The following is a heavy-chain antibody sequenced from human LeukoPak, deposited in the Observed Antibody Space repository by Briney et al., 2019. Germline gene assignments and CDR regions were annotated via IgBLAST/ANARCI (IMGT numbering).Heavy chain of an antibody. J-gene: IGHJ3*02. CDR2: IYYSGST. Sequence: PETLSLTCTVSGGSISSYYWSWIRQPPGKGLEWIGYIYYSGSTNYNPSLKSRVTISVDTSKNQFSLKLSSVTAADTAVYYCARHELLWDAFDIWGQGTMVTVSS. CDR3: ARHELLWDAFDI. D-gene: IGHD3-10*01. V-gene: IGHV4-59*08. CDR1: GGSISSYY.